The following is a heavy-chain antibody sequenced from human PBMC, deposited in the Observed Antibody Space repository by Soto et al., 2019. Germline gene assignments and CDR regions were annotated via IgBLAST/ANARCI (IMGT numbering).Heavy chain of an antibody. J-gene: IGHJ4*02. V-gene: IGHV3-11*06. CDR1: GFTFSDYY. CDR2: ISSSSSYT. CDR3: ARDYWYSRSWADY. Sequence: GGSLRLSCAASGFTFSDYYMSWIRQAPGKGLEWVSYISSSSSYTNYADSVKGRFTISRDNAKNSLYLQMNSLRAEDTAVYYCARDYWYSRSWADYWGQGTLVTVSS. D-gene: IGHD6-13*01.